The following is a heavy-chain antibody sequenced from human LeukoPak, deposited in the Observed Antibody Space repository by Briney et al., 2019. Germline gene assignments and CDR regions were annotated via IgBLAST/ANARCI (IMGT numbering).Heavy chain of an antibody. J-gene: IGHJ4*02. D-gene: IGHD3/OR15-3a*01. Sequence: PSETLSHTCTVSGGSISNYYWSWIRQPPGEGLEWIGYVHYKGSTNYSPSLKSRVTISVDTSKNQFSLRLSSVTAADTAVYYCARGPWTFDYWGQGTLVTVSS. CDR3: ARGPWTFDY. CDR1: GGSISNYY. V-gene: IGHV4-59*01. CDR2: VHYKGST.